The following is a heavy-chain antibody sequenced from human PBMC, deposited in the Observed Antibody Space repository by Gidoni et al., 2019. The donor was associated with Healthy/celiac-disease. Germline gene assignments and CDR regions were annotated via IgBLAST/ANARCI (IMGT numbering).Heavy chain of an antibody. D-gene: IGHD6-19*01. J-gene: IGHJ4*02. Sequence: EVQLVESGGGVVRPGGSLRLSCAASGFTFDDYGMSWVRQAPGKGLEWVSGINWNGCSTGYSDSVKGRFTISRDNAKNSLYLQMNSLSAEDTALYYCARRPGGSSGWIYYFDYWGQGTLVTVSS. CDR3: ARRPGGSSGWIYYFDY. CDR1: GFTFDDYG. V-gene: IGHV3-20*04. CDR2: INWNGCST.